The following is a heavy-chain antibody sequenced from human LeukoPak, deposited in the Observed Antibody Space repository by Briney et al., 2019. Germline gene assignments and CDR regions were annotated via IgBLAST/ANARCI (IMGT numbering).Heavy chain of an antibody. CDR3: ARGLYSSGYYYDAFDI. Sequence: PGGSLRLSCAASGSTVSNNYMSRVRQAPGKGLEWVSLIYSGGSTHYTDSVKGRFNISRDNSKNTLYLQMNSLRAEDTAVYYCARGLYSSGYYYDAFDIWGQGTMVTVSS. CDR2: IYSGGST. J-gene: IGHJ3*02. CDR1: GSTVSNNY. D-gene: IGHD3-22*01. V-gene: IGHV3-66*01.